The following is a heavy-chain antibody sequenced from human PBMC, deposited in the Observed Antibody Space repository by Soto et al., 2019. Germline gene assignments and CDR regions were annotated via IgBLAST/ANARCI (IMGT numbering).Heavy chain of an antibody. J-gene: IGHJ6*02. D-gene: IGHD2-2*02. CDR2: IYPGDSDT. CDR1: GYSFTSYW. CDR3: ARHFRSRGYSSSTSCYTGEGYYYYGMDV. Sequence: GESLKICFKGSGYSFTSYWIGWVRQMPGKAPEWMEIIYPGDSDTRYSPSFQGQVTNQADKSIRTAYLQWSSLKASDTAMYYWARHFRSRGYSSSTSCYTGEGYYYYGMDVWGQGTTVTVSS. V-gene: IGHV5-51*01.